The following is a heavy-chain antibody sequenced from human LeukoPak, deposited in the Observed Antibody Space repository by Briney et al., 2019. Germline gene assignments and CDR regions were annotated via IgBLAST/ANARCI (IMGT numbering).Heavy chain of an antibody. Sequence: PGGSLRLSCAASGFTFNSYSMNWVRQPPGKGLEWVSYISSSSSTIHYADSVKGRFTISRDNSKNTLYLQMNSLRAEDTAVYYCSKGHCSTTSCLSSAEYFQYWGQGTLVTVSS. CDR2: ISSSSSTI. D-gene: IGHD2-2*01. J-gene: IGHJ1*01. CDR3: SKGHCSTTSCLSSAEYFQY. CDR1: GFTFNSYS. V-gene: IGHV3-48*01.